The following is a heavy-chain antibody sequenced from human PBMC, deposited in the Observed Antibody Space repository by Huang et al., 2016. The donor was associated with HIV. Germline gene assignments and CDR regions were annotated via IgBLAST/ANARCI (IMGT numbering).Heavy chain of an antibody. CDR2: SNSDGSSS. CDR1: GFTFSSYW. Sequence: EVQLVESGGGLVQPGGSLRLSCAASGFTFSSYWMHWVRQAPGKGLVWVARSNSDGSSSGYAASVKGRFTISRDNAKNTLYLQMNSLRAEDTAVYYCVRDPRIQSWLNYFDYWGQGTLVSVSS. CDR3: VRDPRIQSWLNYFDY. J-gene: IGHJ4*02. D-gene: IGHD3-22*01. V-gene: IGHV3-74*01.